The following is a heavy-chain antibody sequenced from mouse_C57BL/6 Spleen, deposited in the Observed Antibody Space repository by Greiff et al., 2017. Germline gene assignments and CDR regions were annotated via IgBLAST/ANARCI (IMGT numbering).Heavy chain of an antibody. CDR2: IDPSDSET. D-gene: IGHD1-1*01. Sequence: QVQLQQSGAELVRPGSSVKLSCKASGYTFTSYWMHWVKQRPIQGLEWIGNIDPSDSETHYNQKFKDKATLTVDKSSSTAYMQLSSLTSEDSAVXYCARSGGSSLYAMDYWGQGTSVTVSS. CDR1: GYTFTSYW. V-gene: IGHV1-52*01. J-gene: IGHJ4*01. CDR3: ARSGGSSLYAMDY.